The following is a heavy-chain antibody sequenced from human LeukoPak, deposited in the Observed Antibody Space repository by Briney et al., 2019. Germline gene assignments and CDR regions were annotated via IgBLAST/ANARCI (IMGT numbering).Heavy chain of an antibody. CDR1: VFTFSSYE. D-gene: IGHD3-10*02. J-gene: IGHJ6*04. CDR2: ISSSGSTI. V-gene: IGHV3-48*03. CDR3: AELGITMIGGV. Sequence: GGSLRLSRAPSVFTFSSYEMNWVRQAPGKGLEWVSYISSSGSTIYYADSVKGRFTISRDNAKNSLYLQMNSLRAEDTAVYYCAELGITMIGGVWGKGTTVTISS.